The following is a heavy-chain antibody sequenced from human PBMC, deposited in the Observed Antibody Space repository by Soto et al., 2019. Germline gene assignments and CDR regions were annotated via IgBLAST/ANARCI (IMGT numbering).Heavy chain of an antibody. CDR1: GDSISSYY. Sequence: SETLSLTCTVSGDSISSYYWSWIRQPPGKGLEWIGYIYYSGSTNYNPSLKSRVTISVDTSKNQFSLKLSSVTAADTAVYYCARRYGSSFDIWGQGTMVTVSS. CDR2: IYYSGST. V-gene: IGHV4-59*08. J-gene: IGHJ3*02. D-gene: IGHD3-10*01. CDR3: ARRYGSSFDI.